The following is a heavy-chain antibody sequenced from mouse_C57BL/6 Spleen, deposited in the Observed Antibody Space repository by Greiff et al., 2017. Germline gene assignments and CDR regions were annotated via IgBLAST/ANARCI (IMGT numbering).Heavy chain of an antibody. Sequence: QVQLKQSGPELVKPGDSVKISCKASGYAFSSSWMNWVKQRPGKGLEWIGRIYPGDGDTNYNGKFKGKATLTADKSSSTAYMQLSSLTSEDSAVYFCARLNDGYLYAMDYWGQGTSVTVSS. CDR1: GYAFSSSW. CDR3: ARLNDGYLYAMDY. J-gene: IGHJ4*01. CDR2: IYPGDGDT. V-gene: IGHV1-82*01. D-gene: IGHD2-3*01.